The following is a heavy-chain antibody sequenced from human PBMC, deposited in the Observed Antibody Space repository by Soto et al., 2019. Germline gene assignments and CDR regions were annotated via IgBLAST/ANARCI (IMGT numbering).Heavy chain of an antibody. CDR2: IWYDGSNK. J-gene: IGHJ4*02. CDR1: GFTFSSYG. Sequence: QVQLVESGGGVVQPGRSLRLSRAASGFTFSSYGMHWVRQAPGKGLEWVAVIWYDGSNKYYADSVKGRFTISRDNSKNTLYLQMNSLRAEDTAVYYCARDRLRWLRAPFDYWGQGTLVTVSS. CDR3: ARDRLRWLRAPFDY. D-gene: IGHD5-12*01. V-gene: IGHV3-33*01.